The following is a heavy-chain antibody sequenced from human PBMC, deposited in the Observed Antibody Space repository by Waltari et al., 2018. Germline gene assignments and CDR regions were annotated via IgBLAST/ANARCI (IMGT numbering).Heavy chain of an antibody. V-gene: IGHV4-38-2*01. CDR2: IYHSGST. Sequence: QVQLQESGPGLVKPSETLSLTCAVSGYSISSGYYWGWIRQPPGQGLEWIGSIYHSGSTYYNPSLKSRVTISVDTSKNQFSLKLSSVTAADTAVYYCARHGMRRFLEWLFHYWGQGTLVTVSS. CDR1: GYSISSGYY. CDR3: ARHGMRRFLEWLFHY. J-gene: IGHJ4*02. D-gene: IGHD3-3*01.